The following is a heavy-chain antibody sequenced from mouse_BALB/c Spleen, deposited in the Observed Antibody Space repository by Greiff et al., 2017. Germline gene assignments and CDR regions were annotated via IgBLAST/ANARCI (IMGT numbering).Heavy chain of an antibody. J-gene: IGHJ2*01. CDR3: ARGANWDGLDY. CDR2: ISTYYGDA. V-gene: IGHV1S137*01. Sequence: QVHVKQSGAELVRPGVSVKISCKGSGYTFTDYAMHWVKQSHAKSLEWIGVISTYYGDASYNQKFKGKATMTVDKSSSTAYMELARLTSEDSAIYYCARGANWDGLDYWGQGTTRTVSS. D-gene: IGHD4-1*01. CDR1: GYTFTDYA.